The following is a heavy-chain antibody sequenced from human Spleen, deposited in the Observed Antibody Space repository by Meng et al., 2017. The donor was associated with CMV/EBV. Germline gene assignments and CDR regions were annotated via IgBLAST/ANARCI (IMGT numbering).Heavy chain of an antibody. CDR1: GYAFTDYY. J-gene: IGHJ4*02. CDR2: IDPNSGGT. CDR3: ARGRIGGGNDY. D-gene: IGHD2-15*01. Sequence: SCKASGYAFTDYYMHWVRQDPGQGLEWMGWIDPNSGGTNYAQRLQDRVTMTRDTSISSTDMELSRLTSDDTALYYCARGRIGGGNDYWGQGALVTVSS. V-gene: IGHV1-2*02.